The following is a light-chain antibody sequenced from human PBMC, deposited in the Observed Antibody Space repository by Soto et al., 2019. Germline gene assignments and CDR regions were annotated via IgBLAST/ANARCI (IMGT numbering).Light chain of an antibody. J-gene: IGKJ2*03. CDR3: QHTYSTLQG. CDR2: AAS. Sequence: DIQMTQSPSSLSASVGDRVTITCRASQSISSYLNWYQQKPGKAPKLLIYAASSLQSGVPSRFSGSGSGTDFTLTISILQPEDFATYYCQHTYSTLQGFGQGTKLEIK. V-gene: IGKV1-39*01. CDR1: QSISSY.